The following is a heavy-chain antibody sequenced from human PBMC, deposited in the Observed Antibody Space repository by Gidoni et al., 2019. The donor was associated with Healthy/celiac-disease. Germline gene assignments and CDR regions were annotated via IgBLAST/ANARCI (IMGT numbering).Heavy chain of an antibody. J-gene: IGHJ4*02. Sequence: QVQLVESGGGVVQPGRSLRLSCAASGFTFSSYAMHWVRPAPGKGLEWVAVISYDGSNKYYADSVKGRFTISRDNSKNTLYLQMNSLRAEDTAVYYCARVDSSGYPGDYWGQGTLVTVSS. D-gene: IGHD3-22*01. CDR3: ARVDSSGYPGDY. V-gene: IGHV3-30-3*01. CDR2: ISYDGSNK. CDR1: GFTFSSYA.